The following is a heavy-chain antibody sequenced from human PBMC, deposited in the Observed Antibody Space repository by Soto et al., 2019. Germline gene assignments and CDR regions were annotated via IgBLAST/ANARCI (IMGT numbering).Heavy chain of an antibody. D-gene: IGHD6-6*01. CDR2: ISTYNGNT. CDR1: GYTFSSNG. CDR3: ARRNSSSSWFDP. J-gene: IGHJ5*02. Sequence: QVQLVQSGAEVKKPGASVKVSCKASGYTFSSNGISWVRQAPGQGLEWMGWISTYNGNTNYAQRLQGRVTKTTDPSTRTAYMELRSLRSDDTAVYFCARRNSSSSWFDPWGQGTLVTVSS. V-gene: IGHV1-18*01.